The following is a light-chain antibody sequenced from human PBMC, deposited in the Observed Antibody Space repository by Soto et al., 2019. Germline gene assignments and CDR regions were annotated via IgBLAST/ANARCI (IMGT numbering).Light chain of an antibody. CDR3: LQINSYPYT. Sequence: IQLTQSPSSLHASVGDRVTITCRASQGITTYLAWYQQKPGKAPKLLIYAASALKLGVPSRFSGSESGTDFTLTISSLQPEDFATYYCLQINSYPYTFGQGTKLEMK. J-gene: IGKJ2*01. CDR2: AAS. CDR1: QGITTY. V-gene: IGKV1-9*01.